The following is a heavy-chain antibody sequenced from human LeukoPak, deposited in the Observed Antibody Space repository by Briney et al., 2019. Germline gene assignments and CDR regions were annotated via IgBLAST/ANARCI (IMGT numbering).Heavy chain of an antibody. D-gene: IGHD2-15*01. Sequence: GASVKVSCKVSGYTLTELSMHWVRQAPGKGLEWMGGFDPEDGETIYAQKFQGRVTMTEDTSTDTAYMELSSLRSEDTAVYYCATYPLYCSGGSCRTTEADYWGQGTLVTVSP. V-gene: IGHV1-24*01. CDR3: ATYPLYCSGGSCRTTEADY. CDR2: FDPEDGET. J-gene: IGHJ4*02. CDR1: GYTLTELS.